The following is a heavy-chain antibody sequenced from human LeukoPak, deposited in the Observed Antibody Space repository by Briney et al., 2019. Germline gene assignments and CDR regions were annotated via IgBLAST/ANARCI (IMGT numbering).Heavy chain of an antibody. CDR1: GASISTYY. V-gene: IGHV4-59*08. Sequence: SETLSLTCTASGASISTYYWSWIRQPPGEGLEWIAYIAHSGSPVYNPSLNSRLTVSVHTSKNQLSLKLNSVTAADTAVYYCARHLATTVTRGYSCHPMDVWGKGTTVSVSS. CDR2: IAHSGSP. CDR3: ARHLATTVTRGYSCHPMDV. J-gene: IGHJ6*03. D-gene: IGHD4-17*01.